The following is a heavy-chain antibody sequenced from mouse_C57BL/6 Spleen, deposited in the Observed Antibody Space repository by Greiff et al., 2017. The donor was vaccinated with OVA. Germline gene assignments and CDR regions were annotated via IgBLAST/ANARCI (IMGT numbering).Heavy chain of an antibody. CDR2: ILPGSDST. D-gene: IGHD1-1*02. J-gene: IGHJ2*01. V-gene: IGHV1-9*01. Sequence: QVQLKESGAELMKPGASVKFSCKATGYTLTGYWIEWVKQRPGHGLEWIGEILPGSDSTNFNENFKGKATFTADTSSNTAYMQLSSLTTEDSAIYYCARRNYYTNYFDYWGQGTTLTVSS. CDR1: GYTLTGYW. CDR3: ARRNYYTNYFDY.